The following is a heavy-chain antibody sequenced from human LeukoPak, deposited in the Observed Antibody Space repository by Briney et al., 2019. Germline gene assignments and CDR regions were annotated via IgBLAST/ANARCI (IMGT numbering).Heavy chain of an antibody. CDR2: MHHSGSI. V-gene: IGHV4-59*01. CDR1: GGSISSYY. D-gene: IGHD5-18*01. Sequence: SETLSLICTVSGGSISSYYWSWIRQPPGKGLEWMGYMHHSGSINYNPSLKSRVTISGDTSKNQFSLKLSSVTAADTAVYYCARSGGGSSYGGFDYWGQGTLVTVSS. CDR3: ARSGGGSSYGGFDY. J-gene: IGHJ4*02.